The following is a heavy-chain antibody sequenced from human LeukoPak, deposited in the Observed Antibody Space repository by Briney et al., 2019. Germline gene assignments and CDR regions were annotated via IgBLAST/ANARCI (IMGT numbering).Heavy chain of an antibody. D-gene: IGHD3-3*01. CDR3: ASSGPYYDFWSGYYTNYYYYMDV. CDR2: INHSGST. J-gene: IGHJ6*03. CDR1: GGSFSGYY. V-gene: IGHV4-34*01. Sequence: SETLSLTCAVYGGSFSGYYWSWIRQPPGKGLEWIGEINHSGSTNYNPSLKSRVTISVDTSKNQSSLKLSSVTAADTAVYYCASSGPYYDFWSGYYTNYYYYMDVWGKGTTVTVSS.